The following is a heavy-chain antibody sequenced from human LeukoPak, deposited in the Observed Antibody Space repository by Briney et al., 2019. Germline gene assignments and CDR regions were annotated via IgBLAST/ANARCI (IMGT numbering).Heavy chain of an antibody. CDR1: GGSISSGGYY. Sequence: SETLSLTCTVSGGSISSGGYYWSWIRQHPGKGLEWIGYIYYSGSTYYNPSLKSRVTISVDTSKNQFSLKLSSVTAADTAVYYCARHLGGNFGSGTHFVYWGQGTLVTVSS. CDR2: IYYSGST. J-gene: IGHJ4*02. V-gene: IGHV4-31*03. CDR3: ARHLGGNFGSGTHFVY. D-gene: IGHD3-10*01.